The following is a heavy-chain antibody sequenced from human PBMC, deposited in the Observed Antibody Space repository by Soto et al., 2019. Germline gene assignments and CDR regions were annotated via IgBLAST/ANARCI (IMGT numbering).Heavy chain of an antibody. D-gene: IGHD2-15*01. CDR3: ARLDCSGGSCYPYYFEH. V-gene: IGHV3-73*01. Sequence: GGSLRLSCAASGFTFSASAMHWVRQASGKGLEWVGRVRSNGRTAYAASMQGRFTISRDDSKKTAYLQLNSLKTDDTAVYYCARLDCSGGSCYPYYFEHWGQGALVTVSS. CDR2: VRSNGRT. J-gene: IGHJ4*02. CDR1: GFTFSASA.